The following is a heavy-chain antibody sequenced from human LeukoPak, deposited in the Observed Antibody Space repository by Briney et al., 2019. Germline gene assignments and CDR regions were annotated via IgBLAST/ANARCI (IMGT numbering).Heavy chain of an antibody. V-gene: IGHV1-18*01. D-gene: IGHD3-16*01. CDR1: GYSFILYG. J-gene: IGHJ6*03. CDR3: ARGEVDDSLPGDRYYYYYYMDV. CDR2: ISTSTGDT. Sequence: ASVKVSCKTSGYSFILYGISLVRQAPGQGPEWMGWISTSTGDTKYTQKFQGRVTLTTDTSTSTAYMELSSLRSEDTAVYYCARGEVDDSLPGDRYYYYYYMDVWGKGTTVTVSS.